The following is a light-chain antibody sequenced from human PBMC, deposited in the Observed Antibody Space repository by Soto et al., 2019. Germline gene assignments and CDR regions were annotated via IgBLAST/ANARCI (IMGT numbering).Light chain of an antibody. J-gene: IGKJ3*01. CDR2: KAS. CDR1: QSVSSW. Sequence: DIQMTQSPSTLSASVGDRVTITCRASQSVSSWLAWYQQKPGKAPKLLIYKASSLESGVPSRFSGSGSGTDFTLTISSLQPDDSATYYCQHYNSFGPGTKVDIK. CDR3: QHYNS. V-gene: IGKV1-5*03.